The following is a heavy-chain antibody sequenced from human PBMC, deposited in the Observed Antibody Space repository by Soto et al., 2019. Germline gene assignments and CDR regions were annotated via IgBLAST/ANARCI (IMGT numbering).Heavy chain of an antibody. CDR3: AKTSGSYYYYYGMDV. D-gene: IGHD1-26*01. Sequence: PGGSLRLSCAASGFTFSSYAMSWVRQAPGKGLEWVAVISYDGSNKYYADSVKGRFTISRDNSKNTLYLQMNSLRAEDTAVYYCAKTSGSYYYYYGMDVWGQGTTVTVSS. CDR1: GFTFSSYA. CDR2: ISYDGSNK. V-gene: IGHV3-30*18. J-gene: IGHJ6*02.